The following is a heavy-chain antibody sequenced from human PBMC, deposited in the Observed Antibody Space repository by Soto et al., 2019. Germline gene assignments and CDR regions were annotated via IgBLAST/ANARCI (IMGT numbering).Heavy chain of an antibody. D-gene: IGHD4-17*01. J-gene: IGHJ4*02. CDR1: GGSISSSSYY. Sequence: PSETLSLTCTVSGGSISSSSYYWSWIRQPPGKGLEWIGEINHSGSTNYNPSLKSRVTISVDTSKNQFSLKLSSVTAADTAVYYCARVMSLGDYGDSLPYYFDYWGQGTLVTVSS. CDR2: INHSGST. V-gene: IGHV4-39*07. CDR3: ARVMSLGDYGDSLPYYFDY.